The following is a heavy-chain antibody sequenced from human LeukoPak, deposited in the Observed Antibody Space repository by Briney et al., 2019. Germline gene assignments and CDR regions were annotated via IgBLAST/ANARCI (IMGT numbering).Heavy chain of an antibody. D-gene: IGHD5-12*01. CDR1: GGTFSSYA. Sequence: SVKVSCKASGGTFSSYAISWVRQAPGQGLEWMGRIILILGIANYAQKFQGRVTITADKSTSTAYMELSSLRSEDTAVYYCARDAMDIVATSLGNWFDPWGQGTLVTVSS. V-gene: IGHV1-69*04. CDR2: IILILGIA. CDR3: ARDAMDIVATSLGNWFDP. J-gene: IGHJ5*02.